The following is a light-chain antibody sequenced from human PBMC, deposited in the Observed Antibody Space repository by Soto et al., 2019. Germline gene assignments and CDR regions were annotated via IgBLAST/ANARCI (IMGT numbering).Light chain of an antibody. CDR2: EVN. CDR3: SSYTSSGTWV. CDR1: SSDIGGYNY. V-gene: IGLV2-14*01. Sequence: HSVLTQPASVSGSPGQSITISCTGTSSDIGGYNYVSWYQQFPGKAPKLMISEVNNRPSGVSSRFSGSRSGNTASLTISGVQAEDEAAYYCSSYTSSGTWVFGGGTKLTVL. J-gene: IGLJ3*02.